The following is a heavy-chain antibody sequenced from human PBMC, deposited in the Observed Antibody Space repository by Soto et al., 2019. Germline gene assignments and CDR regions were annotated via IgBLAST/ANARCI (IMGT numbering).Heavy chain of an antibody. D-gene: IGHD5-12*01. CDR3: ARGAVHSGYAYYYYYDMDV. CDR1: GGTFSSYA. Sequence: QVQLVQSGAEVKKPGSSVKVSCKASGGTFSSYAISWVRQAPGQGLEWMGGIIPIFGTANYAQKFQGRVRITADESTSTVYMEMSSLRSEDTAVYYCARGAVHSGYAYYYYYDMDVWGKGTTVTVSS. J-gene: IGHJ6*04. CDR2: IIPIFGTA. V-gene: IGHV1-69*12.